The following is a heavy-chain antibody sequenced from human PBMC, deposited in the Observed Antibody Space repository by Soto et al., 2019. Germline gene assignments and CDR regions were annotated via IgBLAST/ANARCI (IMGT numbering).Heavy chain of an antibody. CDR2: IYYRGGA. V-gene: IGHV4-61*01. CDR3: ARDRAFIYSPGSYGMDV. Sequence: QVQLQESGPGLVKPSETLSLTCTVSGGSVTSATYHWSWIRQPPGKAMEWIWYIYYRGGADYNPSRKRRVAISIDQSKNQFSLSLTSVTAADKAAYYCARDRAFIYSPGSYGMDVWGQGTTVTVS. CDR1: GGSVTSATYH. D-gene: IGHD2-21*01. J-gene: IGHJ6*02.